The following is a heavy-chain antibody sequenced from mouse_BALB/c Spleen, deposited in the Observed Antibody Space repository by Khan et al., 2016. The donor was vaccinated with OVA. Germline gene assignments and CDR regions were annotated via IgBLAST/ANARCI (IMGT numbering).Heavy chain of an antibody. Sequence: QVQLKESGPGLVAPSQSLSITCTVSGFSLSNYGIHWVRQPPGKGLEWLGVIWTGGITNYNSALMSRLIISKDNSKSQVFLKMNRLQTDDTAIYYCARSYDYDVGGFAYWGQGTL. CDR3: ARSYDYDVGGFAY. CDR1: GFSLSNYG. CDR2: IWTGGIT. V-gene: IGHV2-9*02. D-gene: IGHD2-4*01. J-gene: IGHJ3*01.